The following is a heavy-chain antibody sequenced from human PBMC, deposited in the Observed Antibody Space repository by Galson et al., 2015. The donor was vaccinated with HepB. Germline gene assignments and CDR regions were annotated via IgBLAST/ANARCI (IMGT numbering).Heavy chain of an antibody. J-gene: IGHJ4*02. CDR1: GYTFTSYY. Sequence: SVKVSCKASGYTFTSYYMHWVRQAPGQGLEWMGIINPSGGSTSYAQKFQGRVTMTRDTSTSTVYMELSSLRSEDTAVYYCARGKEGANLPVYSSVGILSYYFDYWGQGTLVTVSS. V-gene: IGHV1-46*01. D-gene: IGHD6-19*01. CDR3: ARGKEGANLPVYSSVGILSYYFDY. CDR2: INPSGGST.